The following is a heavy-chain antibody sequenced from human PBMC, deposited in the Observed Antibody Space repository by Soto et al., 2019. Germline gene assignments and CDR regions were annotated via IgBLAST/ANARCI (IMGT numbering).Heavy chain of an antibody. CDR3: ARDSQQPPYYYGMDV. CDR2: IYYSGST. D-gene: IGHD6-13*01. Sequence: KASETLSLTCTVSGGSISSSSYYWSWIRQHPGKGLEWIGYIYYSGSTYYNPSLKSRVTISVDTSKNQFSLKLSSVTAADTAVYYCARDSQQPPYYYGMDVWGQGTTVTVSS. V-gene: IGHV4-31*03. CDR1: GGSISSSSYY. J-gene: IGHJ6*02.